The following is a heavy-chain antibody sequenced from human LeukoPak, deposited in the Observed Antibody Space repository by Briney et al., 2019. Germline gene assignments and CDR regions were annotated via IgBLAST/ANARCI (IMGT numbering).Heavy chain of an antibody. CDR1: GFTFSSYS. D-gene: IGHD2-2*01. CDR3: ARDKHCSSTSCPSDY. V-gene: IGHV3-48*01. CDR2: ISSSSSTI. Sequence: GGSLRLSCAASGFTFSSYSMNWVRQAPGKGLEWVSYISSSSSTIYYADSVKGRFTISRDNAKNSLYLQMNSLRAEDTAVYYCARDKHCSSTSCPSDYWGQGTLVTVSS. J-gene: IGHJ4*02.